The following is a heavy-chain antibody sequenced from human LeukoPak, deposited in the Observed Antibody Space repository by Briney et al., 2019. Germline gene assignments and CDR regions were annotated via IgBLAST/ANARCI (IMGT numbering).Heavy chain of an antibody. CDR1: GFTFSSYA. D-gene: IGHD5-18*01. CDR3: ASRKDTPHLPDY. J-gene: IGHJ4*02. Sequence: GGSLRLSCAASGFTFSSYAMHWVRQAPGKALEWVAVISYDGSNKYYADSVKGRFTISRDNSKNTLYLQMNSLRAEDTAVYYCASRKDTPHLPDYWGQGTLVTVSS. V-gene: IGHV3-30-3*01. CDR2: ISYDGSNK.